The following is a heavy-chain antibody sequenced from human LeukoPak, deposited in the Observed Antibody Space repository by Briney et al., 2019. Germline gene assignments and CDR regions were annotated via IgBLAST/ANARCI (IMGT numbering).Heavy chain of an antibody. CDR3: VKDQTYYYDSSGYYVY. CDR1: GFTVSSNY. Sequence: PGGSLRLSCAASGFTVSSNYMSWVRQAPGKGLEWVSVIYSGGSTYYADSVKGRFTISRDNSKNTLYLQMSSLRAEDTAVYYCVKDQTYYYDSSGYYVYWGQGTLVTVSS. J-gene: IGHJ4*02. D-gene: IGHD3-22*01. CDR2: IYSGGST. V-gene: IGHV3-53*05.